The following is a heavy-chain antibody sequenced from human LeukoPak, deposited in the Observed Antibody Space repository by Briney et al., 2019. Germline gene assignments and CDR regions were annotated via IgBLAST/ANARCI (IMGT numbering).Heavy chain of an antibody. CDR2: IYSDGRT. CDR1: GFTVSSYY. Sequence: PGGSLRLSCVASGFTVSSYYMTWVRQAPGKGLEWVSIIYSDGRTFYADSVKGRFTISRDYSKNTLYLQMNSLRAEDTAVYSCAREMATVRDCWGLGTLVTVSS. D-gene: IGHD5-24*01. J-gene: IGHJ4*02. V-gene: IGHV3-66*01. CDR3: AREMATVRDC.